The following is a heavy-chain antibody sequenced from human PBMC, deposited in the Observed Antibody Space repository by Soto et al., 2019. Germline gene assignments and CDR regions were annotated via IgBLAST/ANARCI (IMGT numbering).Heavy chain of an antibody. CDR1: DDSINSDKYY. V-gene: IGHV4-39*01. J-gene: IGHJ4*02. CDR2: IYYRGNA. D-gene: IGHD3-9*01. CDR3: ARLEGLATISYYFDF. Sequence: PSETLSLTCSVSDDSINSDKYYWGWIRQPPGKGLEWIGSIYYRGNAYYNPSLQTRVTISLDKSKSQFSLKLNSVTAADSAAYFCARLEGLATISYYFDFWGPGALVTVSS.